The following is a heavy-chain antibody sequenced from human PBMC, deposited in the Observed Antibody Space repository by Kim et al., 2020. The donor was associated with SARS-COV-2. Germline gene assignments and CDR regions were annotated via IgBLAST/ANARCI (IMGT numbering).Heavy chain of an antibody. CDR2: IWYDGSNK. J-gene: IGHJ6*03. D-gene: IGHD4-4*01. CDR3: ARDLFTYSNYVSGYMDV. CDR1: GFTFSSYG. V-gene: IGHV3-33*01. Sequence: GGSLRLSCAASGFTFSSYGMHWVRQAPGKGLEWVAVIWYDGSNKYYADSVKGRFTISRDNSKNTLYLQMNSLRAEDTAVYYCARDLFTYSNYVSGYMDVWGKGTTVTVSS.